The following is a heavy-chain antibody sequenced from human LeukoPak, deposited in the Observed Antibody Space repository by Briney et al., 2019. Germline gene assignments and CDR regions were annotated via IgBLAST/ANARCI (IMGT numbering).Heavy chain of an antibody. V-gene: IGHV3-15*07. CDR3: TTAGIAAAVDY. J-gene: IGHJ4*02. Sequence: GGSLRLSCVVSGFTFSSYAMNWVRQAPGKGLEWVGRIKSKTDGGTTDYAAPVKGRFTISRDDSKNTLYLQMNSLKTEDTAVYCCTTAGIAAAVDYWGQGTLVTVSS. CDR1: GFTFSSYA. D-gene: IGHD6-13*01. CDR2: IKSKTDGGTT.